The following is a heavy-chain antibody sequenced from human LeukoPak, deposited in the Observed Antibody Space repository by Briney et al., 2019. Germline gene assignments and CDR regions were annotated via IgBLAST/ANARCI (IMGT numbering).Heavy chain of an antibody. V-gene: IGHV1-46*01. CDR1: GYTFTSYY. CDR3: ARVDSSSWIMDV. CDR2: INPSDGTT. D-gene: IGHD6-13*01. J-gene: IGHJ6*02. Sequence: ASVKVSCKASGYTFTSYYIHWVRQAPGQGLEWMGIINPSDGTTSYAQKFQGRVTMTRDTSTNTVYMELSSLRSEDTAVYYCARVDSSSWIMDVWGQGTTVTVSS.